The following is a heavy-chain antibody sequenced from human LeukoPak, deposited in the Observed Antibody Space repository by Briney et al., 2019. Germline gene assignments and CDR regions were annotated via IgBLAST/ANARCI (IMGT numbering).Heavy chain of an antibody. CDR1: GYTFTSYD. CDR3: ARGVRYYYYMDV. J-gene: IGHJ6*03. Sequence: ASVKVSCKASGYTFTSYDINWVRQATGQGLEWMGWMNPSSGNTGYAQKFQGRVTMTRNTSISTAYMELSSLRSEDTAVYYCARGVRYYYYMDVWGKGTTVTISS. V-gene: IGHV1-8*01. CDR2: MNPSSGNT.